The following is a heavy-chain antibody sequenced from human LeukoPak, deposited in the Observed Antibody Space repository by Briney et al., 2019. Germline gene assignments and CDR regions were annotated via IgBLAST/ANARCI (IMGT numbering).Heavy chain of an antibody. V-gene: IGHV1-2*02. CDR1: GYTFTRYY. CDR3: ARDRGGKEQSALGY. J-gene: IGHJ4*02. D-gene: IGHD1-26*01. Sequence: ASVTVSFKSSGYTFTRYYMHWVRQAPGQGLEWMGWINPNSGGTNYAQKFQGRVTMTRDTSISTAYMELSRLRSDDTAVYYCARDRGGKEQSALGYWGQGTLVTVSS. CDR2: INPNSGGT.